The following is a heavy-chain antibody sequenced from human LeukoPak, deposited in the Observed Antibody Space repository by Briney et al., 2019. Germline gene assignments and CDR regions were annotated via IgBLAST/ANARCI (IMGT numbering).Heavy chain of an antibody. Sequence: SETLSLTCAVYGGSFSGYYWSWIRQPPGKGLEWIGEINHSGSTNYNPSLKSRVTISVDTSKNQFSLKLSSVTAADTAVYYCARVVVVVPAAIFWFDPWGQGTLVTVSS. J-gene: IGHJ5*02. V-gene: IGHV4-34*01. CDR2: INHSGST. D-gene: IGHD2-2*02. CDR3: ARVVVVVPAAIFWFDP. CDR1: GGSFSGYY.